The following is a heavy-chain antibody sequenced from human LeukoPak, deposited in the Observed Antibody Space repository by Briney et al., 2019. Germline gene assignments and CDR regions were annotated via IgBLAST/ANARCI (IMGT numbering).Heavy chain of an antibody. V-gene: IGHV1-18*01. D-gene: IGHD3-3*01. J-gene: IGHJ6*02. Sequence: GASVKVSCKASGYTFTSYGISWVRQAPGQGLEWMGWISAYNGNTNYAQKLQGRVTMTTDTSTSTAYMELRSLRSDDTAVYYCARAPTYDFWSGYWHYYGMDVWGQGTTVTVSS. CDR1: GYTFTSYG. CDR3: ARAPTYDFWSGYWHYYGMDV. CDR2: ISAYNGNT.